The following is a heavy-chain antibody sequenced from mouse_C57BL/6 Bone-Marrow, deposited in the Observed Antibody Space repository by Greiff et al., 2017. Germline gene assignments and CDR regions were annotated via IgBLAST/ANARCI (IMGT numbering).Heavy chain of an antibody. CDR1: GYAFSSYW. Sequence: QVQLKQSGAELVKPGASVKISCKASGYAFSSYWMNWVKQRPGKGLEWIGQIYPGDGDTNYNGKFKGKATLTADKSSSTAYMQLSSLTSEDSAVYFCAREGYYGFFAYWGQGTLVTVSA. J-gene: IGHJ3*01. CDR2: IYPGDGDT. CDR3: AREGYYGFFAY. V-gene: IGHV1-80*01. D-gene: IGHD1-1*01.